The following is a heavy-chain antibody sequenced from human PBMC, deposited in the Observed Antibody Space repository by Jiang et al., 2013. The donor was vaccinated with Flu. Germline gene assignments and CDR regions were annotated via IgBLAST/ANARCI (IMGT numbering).Heavy chain of an antibody. CDR2: IYYRGST. CDR1: GGSISTISYY. Sequence: LLKPSETLSLTCSVSGGSISTISYYWGWIRQPPGKGLEWIGNIYYRGSTYSNSSLESRVTMSVDTSKNQFSLTLSSVTAADTAVYYCARIGGGSGTPLDCWGQGTLVTVSS. J-gene: IGHJ4*02. D-gene: IGHD3-10*01. V-gene: IGHV4-39*01. CDR3: ARIGGGSGTPLDC.